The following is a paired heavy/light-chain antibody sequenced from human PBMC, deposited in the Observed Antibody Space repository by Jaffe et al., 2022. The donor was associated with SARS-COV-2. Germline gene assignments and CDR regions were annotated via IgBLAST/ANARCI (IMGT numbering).Light chain of an antibody. CDR2: AAS. CDR3: QQTYSTPPT. CDR1: QSISSY. V-gene: IGKV1-39*01. J-gene: IGKJ1*01. Sequence: DIQMTQSPSSLSASVGDRVTITCRASQSISSYLSWYQQKPAKAPNLLIYAASSLQSGVPSRFSGSGSGTEFTLTISSLQLEDFATYYCQQTYSTPPTFGQGTKVEIK.
Heavy chain of an antibody. CDR1: GFTFSTYS. J-gene: IGHJ5*02. Sequence: VQLVESGGGLVQPGGSLRLSCAASGFTFSTYSMNWVRQAPGKGLEWVSYISSSSSAIYYADSVKGRFTISRDNAKNSLYLQMNSLRAEDTAVYYCARAPFTGVFLGFDPWGQGTLVTVSS. D-gene: IGHD3-3*01. CDR3: ARAPFTGVFLGFDP. V-gene: IGHV3-48*01. CDR2: ISSSSSAI.